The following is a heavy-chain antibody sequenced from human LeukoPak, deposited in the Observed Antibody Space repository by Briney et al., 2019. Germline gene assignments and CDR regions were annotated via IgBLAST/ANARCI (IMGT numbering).Heavy chain of an antibody. CDR3: ARDLVVVGSYFYYGMDV. D-gene: IGHD2-21*01. V-gene: IGHV3-7*01. Sequence: GGSLRLSCAASGFTFSSYGMHWVRQAPGKGLEWVANINQDGSEKYSVDSVKGRFTISRDNAKNSLYLQMDSLRAEDTAVYYCARDLVVVGSYFYYGMDVWGQGTTVTVSS. CDR2: INQDGSEK. J-gene: IGHJ6*02. CDR1: GFTFSSYG.